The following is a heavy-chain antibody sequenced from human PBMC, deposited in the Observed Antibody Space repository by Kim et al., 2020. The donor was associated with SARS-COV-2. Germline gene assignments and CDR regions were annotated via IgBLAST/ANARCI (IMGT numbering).Heavy chain of an antibody. V-gene: IGHV4-59*01. D-gene: IGHD4-17*01. CDR1: GGSIGAYY. CDR3: VREGLTVTGGYMDF. Sequence: SETLSLTCTVSGGSIGAYYWIWIRQPPGKGLEWIGHIDYSGSANYNPSLKSRLSLSVDTFKDQFSLKLNSVTAADTAVFYCVREGLTVTGGYMDFWGKG. J-gene: IGHJ6*03. CDR2: IDYSGSA.